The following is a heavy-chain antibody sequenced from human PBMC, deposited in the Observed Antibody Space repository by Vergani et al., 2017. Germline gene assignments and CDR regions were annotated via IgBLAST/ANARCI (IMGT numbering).Heavy chain of an antibody. Sequence: QVQLQESGPGLVKASQTLSLTCSVSGAYVGSGGYYWTWVRQRPGMGLDWIGYIYYNGTPYYNPSLGSRLTISLDTSENHLSLQWTSVTDADTAVYDCARQKDYYMEVWGKGTTVTVS. CDR2: IYYNGTP. CDR1: GAYVGSGGYY. V-gene: IGHV4-31*03. CDR3: ARQKDYYMEV. J-gene: IGHJ6*03.